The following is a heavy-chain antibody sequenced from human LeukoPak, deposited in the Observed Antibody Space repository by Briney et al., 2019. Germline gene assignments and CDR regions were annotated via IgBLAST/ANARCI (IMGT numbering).Heavy chain of an antibody. CDR2: IYTSGST. Sequence: SETLSLTCTVSGGSISSGSYYWSWIRQPAGKGLEWIGRIYTSGSTNYNPSLKSRVTMSVDTSKNQFSLKLSSVTAADTAVYYCARGDYDSSGLLWGQGTLVTVSS. J-gene: IGHJ4*02. CDR3: ARGDYDSSGLL. V-gene: IGHV4-61*02. CDR1: GGSISSGSYY. D-gene: IGHD3-22*01.